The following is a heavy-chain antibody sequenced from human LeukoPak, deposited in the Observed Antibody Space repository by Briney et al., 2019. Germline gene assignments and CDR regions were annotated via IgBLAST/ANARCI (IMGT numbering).Heavy chain of an antibody. CDR3: ARGGRGSDPFDY. J-gene: IGHJ4*02. V-gene: IGHV4-30-2*01. D-gene: IGHD3-10*01. CDR2: IYHSGST. Sequence: SETLSLTCAVSGGSISSGGYSWSWIRQPPGKGLEWTGYIYHSGSTYYNPSLKSRVTISVDRSKNQFSLKLSSVTAADTAVYYCARGGRGSDPFDYWGQGTLVTVSS. CDR1: GGSISSGGYS.